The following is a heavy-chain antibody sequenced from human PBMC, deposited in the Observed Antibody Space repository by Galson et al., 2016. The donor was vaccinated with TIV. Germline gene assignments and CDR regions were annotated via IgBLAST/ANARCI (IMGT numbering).Heavy chain of an antibody. CDR3: SRAGVTIFGLLRSNWFDS. J-gene: IGHJ5*01. D-gene: IGHD3-3*01. Sequence: TLSLTCTVSADSIRSGGHYWRWIRQHPEKGLEWIGYIHYSGSTYYNPSLKSRITISLATSKNQFFLKLSTVTAAGTAVYYCSRAGVTIFGLLRSNWFDSWGHRSLVTVTS. CDR1: ADSIRSGGHY. CDR2: IHYSGST. V-gene: IGHV4-31*03.